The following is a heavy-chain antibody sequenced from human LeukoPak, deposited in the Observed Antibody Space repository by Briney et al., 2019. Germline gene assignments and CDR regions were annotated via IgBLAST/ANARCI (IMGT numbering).Heavy chain of an antibody. CDR2: IYFTGST. D-gene: IGHD2-2*02. CDR1: GGSISSYY. J-gene: IGHJ4*02. Sequence: LETLTLTCTVSGGSISSYYWSWIRQPPGKGLEWIGYIYFTGSTSYNPSLKSRVTISVDTSKNQFSLRLSSVTAADTAVYYCARGNIPTDYWGQGTLVTVSS. V-gene: IGHV4-59*01. CDR3: ARGNIPTDY.